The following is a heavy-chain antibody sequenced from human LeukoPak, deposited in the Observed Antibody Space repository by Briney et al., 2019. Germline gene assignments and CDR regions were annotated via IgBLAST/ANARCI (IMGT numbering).Heavy chain of an antibody. D-gene: IGHD3-3*01. CDR2: IYTSGST. CDR3: ASTSGRGTRFLEWPGRFDP. J-gene: IGHJ5*02. V-gene: IGHV4-4*07. Sequence: SETLSLTCTVSGGSISSYYWSWIRQPAGKGLEWIGRIYTSGSTNYNPSLKSRVTMSVDTSKNQFSLKLSSVTAADTAVYYCASTSGRGTRFLEWPGRFDPWGQGTLVTVSS. CDR1: GGSISSYY.